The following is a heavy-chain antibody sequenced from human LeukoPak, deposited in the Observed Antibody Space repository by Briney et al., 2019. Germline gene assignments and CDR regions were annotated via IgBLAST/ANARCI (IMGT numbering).Heavy chain of an antibody. D-gene: IGHD6-19*01. Sequence: GGSLRLSCAASGFTFSSNYMSWVRQAPGKGLEWVSVIYSDGTTYYADSVKGRFTISRDNSKNTVHLQMSSLRPEDTAVYYCAGDQPPESGWYVGLWDYWGQGTLVTVSS. CDR3: AGDQPPESGWYVGLWDY. V-gene: IGHV3-53*01. CDR1: GFTFSSNY. J-gene: IGHJ4*02. CDR2: IYSDGTT.